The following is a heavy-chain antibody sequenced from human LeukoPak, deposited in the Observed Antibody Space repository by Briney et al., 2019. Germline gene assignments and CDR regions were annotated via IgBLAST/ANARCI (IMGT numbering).Heavy chain of an antibody. CDR3: ANFVGYCSSTSCQGGFDP. J-gene: IGHJ5*02. CDR2: ISYDGSNK. D-gene: IGHD2-2*01. CDR1: GFTFSSYA. Sequence: GGSLRLSCAASGFTFSSYAMHWVRQAPGKGLEWVAVISYDGSNKYYADSVKGRFTISRDNSKNTLYLQMNSLRAEDTAVYYCANFVGYCSSTSCQGGFDPWGQGTLVTVSS. V-gene: IGHV3-30-3*01.